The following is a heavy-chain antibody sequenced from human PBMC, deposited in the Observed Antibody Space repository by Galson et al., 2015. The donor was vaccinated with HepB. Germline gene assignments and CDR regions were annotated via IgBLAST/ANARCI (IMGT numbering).Heavy chain of an antibody. D-gene: IGHD6-6*01. CDR1: TFTFSAYG. V-gene: IGHV3-30*03. Sequence: LRLSCAASTFTFSAYGMHWVRQPPGKGLEWVASVSYDATDEYYADSVKGRFTISRDNSKNRLFLQMNSLRVDDAAVYYCARDGGGEQLVGTIDRWGQGTLVTVSS. CDR2: VSYDATDE. J-gene: IGHJ5*02. CDR3: ARDGGGEQLVGTIDR.